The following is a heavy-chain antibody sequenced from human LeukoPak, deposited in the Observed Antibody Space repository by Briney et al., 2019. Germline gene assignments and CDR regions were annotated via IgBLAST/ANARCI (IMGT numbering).Heavy chain of an antibody. J-gene: IGHJ4*02. D-gene: IGHD5-24*01. Sequence: GGSLRLSCVASGFSFPSHTMTWARQAPGKGLEWVSSISGSGTSTYYADSVKGRFTISRDNSKNTLYLQMNSLRVEDTAVYYCAKAWSTATIGRYFDYWGQGTLVTVSS. CDR2: ISGSGTST. CDR1: GFSFPSHT. CDR3: AKAWSTATIGRYFDY. V-gene: IGHV3-23*01.